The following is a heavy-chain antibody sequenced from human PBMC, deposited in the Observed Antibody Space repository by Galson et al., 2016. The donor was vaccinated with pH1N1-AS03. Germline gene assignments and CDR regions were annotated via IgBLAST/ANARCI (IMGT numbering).Heavy chain of an antibody. D-gene: IGHD5-24*01. J-gene: IGHJ4*02. CDR2: IWYDGSNK. CDR3: AGDRPNYNVYLDH. V-gene: IGHV3-33*01. Sequence: SLRLSCAASGFTFRDYGFHWVRQAPGKGLEWVAVIWYDGSNKNYVDSVKGRFIVSRDNSNDTLYLQMNGLRAEDTAVYYCAGDRPNYNVYLDHWGQGILVTVSS. CDR1: GFTFRDYG.